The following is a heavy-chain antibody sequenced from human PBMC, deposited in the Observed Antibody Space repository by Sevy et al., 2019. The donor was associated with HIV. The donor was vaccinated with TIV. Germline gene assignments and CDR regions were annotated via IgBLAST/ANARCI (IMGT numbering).Heavy chain of an antibody. J-gene: IGHJ6*02. CDR1: GDSISSGNHW. CDR3: ARDGIERDYYRGLDV. CDR2: IYTSGRT. Sequence: SETLSLTCTVSGDSISSGNHWWSWIRQPAGKGLEWVGRIYTSGRTIYNPALRSRVTMSVDTSTNQFFLNLKSVTAADTAVYYCARDGIERDYYRGLDVWGQGTTVTVSS. D-gene: IGHD2-21*01. V-gene: IGHV4-61*02.